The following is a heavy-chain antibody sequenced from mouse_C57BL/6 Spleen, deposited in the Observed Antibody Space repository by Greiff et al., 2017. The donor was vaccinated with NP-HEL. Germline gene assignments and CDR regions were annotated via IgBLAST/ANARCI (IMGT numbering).Heavy chain of an antibody. CDR1: GYTFTSYW. J-gene: IGHJ1*03. V-gene: IGHV1-55*01. D-gene: IGHD2-4*01. CDR3: ARFFGYDYDWYFDV. CDR2: IYPGSGST. Sequence: QVQLQQPGAELVKPGASVKMSCKASGYTFTSYWITWVKQRPGQGLEWIGDIYPGSGSTNYNEKFKSKATLTVDTSSSTAYMQLSSLTSEDSAVYYCARFFGYDYDWYFDVWGTGTTVTVSS.